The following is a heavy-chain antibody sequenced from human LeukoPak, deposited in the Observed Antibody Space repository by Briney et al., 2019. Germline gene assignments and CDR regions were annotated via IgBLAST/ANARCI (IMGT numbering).Heavy chain of an antibody. CDR1: GFTFSDYY. Sequence: KPGGSLRLSCAASGFTFSDYYMSWVRQAPGEGLEWVSYISSYSSTISYADSVKGRFTISRDNAKNSLYLQMDSLSAEDTAFYYCAKNLGSGWYFPFDYWGQGTLVTVSS. CDR2: ISSYSSTI. D-gene: IGHD6-19*01. J-gene: IGHJ4*02. CDR3: AKNLGSGWYFPFDY. V-gene: IGHV3-11*01.